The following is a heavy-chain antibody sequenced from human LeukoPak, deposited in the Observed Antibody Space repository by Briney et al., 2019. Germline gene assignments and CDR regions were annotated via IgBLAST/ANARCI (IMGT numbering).Heavy chain of an antibody. CDR3: ARTLYIAAAPGGLDY. V-gene: IGHV1-2*02. Sequence: ASVKVSCKASGYTFTGYYMHWVRQAPGQGLEWMGWTNPKNAATNYAQKFQGRVTMTRDTSSGTVYMELSSLSSDDTAVYYCARTLYIAAAPGGLDYWGQGTLVTVSS. CDR1: GYTFTGYY. J-gene: IGHJ4*02. CDR2: TNPKNAAT. D-gene: IGHD6-13*01.